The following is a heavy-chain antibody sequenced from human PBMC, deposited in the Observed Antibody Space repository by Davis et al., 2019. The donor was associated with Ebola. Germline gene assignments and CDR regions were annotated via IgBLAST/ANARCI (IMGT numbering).Heavy chain of an antibody. Sequence: SETLSLTCAVYGGSFSGYYWSWIRQPPGKGLEWIGYIYHSGSTYYNPSLKSRVTISVDTSKNQFSLKLSSVTAADTAVYYCARDYGGRWLQSPDYWGQGTLVTVSS. V-gene: IGHV4-34*01. J-gene: IGHJ4*02. CDR1: GGSFSGYY. CDR3: ARDYGGRWLQSPDY. D-gene: IGHD5-24*01. CDR2: IYHSGST.